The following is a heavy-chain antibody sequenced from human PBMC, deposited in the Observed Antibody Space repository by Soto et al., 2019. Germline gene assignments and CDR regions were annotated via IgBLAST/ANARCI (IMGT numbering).Heavy chain of an antibody. D-gene: IGHD3-22*01. CDR1: GGSISSYY. Sequence: SETLSLTCTVSGGSISSYYWSCIRQPPGKGLEWIGYIYYSGSTNYNPSLKSRVTISVDTSKNQFSLKLSSVTAADTAVYYCASTYYHDSSGYHLDYWGQGTLVTVSS. V-gene: IGHV4-59*01. CDR2: IYYSGST. J-gene: IGHJ4*02. CDR3: ASTYYHDSSGYHLDY.